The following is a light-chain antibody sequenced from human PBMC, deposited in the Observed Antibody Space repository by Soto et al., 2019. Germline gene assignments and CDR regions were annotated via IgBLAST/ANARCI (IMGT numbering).Light chain of an antibody. V-gene: IGKV1-39*01. Sequence: DIQMTQSPSSLSASVGDRVTVTCRAGQSISRYLNWYQQRPGKAPNLLIFATSTLQSGVPSRFSGSGSGTDFTLTISSLQPEDFATYYCQQRETFGPGTKVDIK. CDR2: ATS. J-gene: IGKJ3*01. CDR1: QSISRY. CDR3: QQRET.